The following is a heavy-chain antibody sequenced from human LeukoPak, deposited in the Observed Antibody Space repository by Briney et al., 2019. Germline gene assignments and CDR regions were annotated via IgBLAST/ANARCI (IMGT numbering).Heavy chain of an antibody. Sequence: PSETLSLTCTVSGGSFSSYYWSWIRQPPGKGLEWIGYIYTTGTTSYNPSLKSRVTISLDTSKNQFSLQLSSVTAAGTAVYYCARERYDFWSFDYWGQGTLVTFSS. V-gene: IGHV4-4*09. J-gene: IGHJ4*02. D-gene: IGHD3-3*01. CDR1: GGSFSSYY. CDR2: IYTTGTT. CDR3: ARERYDFWSFDY.